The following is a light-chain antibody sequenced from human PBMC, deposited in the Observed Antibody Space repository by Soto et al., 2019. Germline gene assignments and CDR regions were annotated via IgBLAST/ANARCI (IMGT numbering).Light chain of an antibody. J-gene: IGLJ1*01. Sequence: QSVLAQPASVSGSPGQSIAISCTGTSSDIGAYDYVSWYQQLPDKPPKLIIYEVSHRPSGVSDRFSGSKSVNTATLTISRLQAEDEADYYCSPYTSSSTRVFGTGTKVTVL. CDR2: EVS. V-gene: IGLV2-14*03. CDR3: SPYTSSSTRV. CDR1: SSDIGAYDY.